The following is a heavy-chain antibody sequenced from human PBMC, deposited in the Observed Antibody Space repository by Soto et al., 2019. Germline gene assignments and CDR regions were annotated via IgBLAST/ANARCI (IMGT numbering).Heavy chain of an antibody. D-gene: IGHD1-7*01. CDR3: AIDGWNWNYALDY. V-gene: IGHV3-30*04. CDR1: GFTFSTYA. J-gene: IGHJ4*02. CDR2: MAYDGSNR. Sequence: QVQLVECGGGVVQPGRSLRLSCAASGFTFSTYAMHWVRQAPGKGLEWVAVMAYDGSNRFYADSVKGRFTISRDNSKNTLYLQMNSLRAEDTAVYYCAIDGWNWNYALDYWGQGTLVTVSS.